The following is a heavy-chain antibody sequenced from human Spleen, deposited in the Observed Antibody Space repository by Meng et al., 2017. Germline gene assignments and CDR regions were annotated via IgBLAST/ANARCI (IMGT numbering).Heavy chain of an antibody. J-gene: IGHJ6*02. CDR2: IKQDGSEK. Sequence: GESLKISCAASGFTFSSYWMSWVRQAPGKGLEWVANIKQDGSEKYYVDSVKGRFTISRDNAKRSLYLQMNSLRAEDTAVYYCARAYYDIMTGYDRGMDVWGQGTTVTVSS. V-gene: IGHV3-7*01. D-gene: IGHD3-9*01. CDR3: ARAYYDIMTGYDRGMDV. CDR1: GFTFSSYW.